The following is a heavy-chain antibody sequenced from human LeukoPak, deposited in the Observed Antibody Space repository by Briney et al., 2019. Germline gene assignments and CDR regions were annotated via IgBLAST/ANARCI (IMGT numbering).Heavy chain of an antibody. V-gene: IGHV3-48*03. CDR3: ARNRYGSSYDAFDI. CDR1: RFTFTSYE. CDR2: ISSGSTI. Sequence: SGGSLRLSCAASRFTFTSYEMNWVRQAPGKGLEWVSYISSGSTIYYADSVKGRFTISRDNAKNSLYLQMNSLRAEDTAVYYCARNRYGSSYDAFDIWGQGTMVTVSS. D-gene: IGHD3-10*01. J-gene: IGHJ3*02.